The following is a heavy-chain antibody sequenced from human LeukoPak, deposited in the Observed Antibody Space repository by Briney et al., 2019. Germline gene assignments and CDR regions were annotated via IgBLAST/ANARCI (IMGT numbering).Heavy chain of an antibody. D-gene: IGHD3-22*01. Sequence: PGGSLRLPCAASGFTFSSYSMNWVRQAPGKGLEWVSSISSSSSYIYYADSVKGRFTISRDNAKNSLYLQMNSLRAEDTAVYYCARDRSSYYYDSSGYLAGAVWFDPWGQGTLVTVSS. CDR3: ARDRSSYYYDSSGYLAGAVWFDP. J-gene: IGHJ5*02. V-gene: IGHV3-21*01. CDR1: GFTFSSYS. CDR2: ISSSSSYI.